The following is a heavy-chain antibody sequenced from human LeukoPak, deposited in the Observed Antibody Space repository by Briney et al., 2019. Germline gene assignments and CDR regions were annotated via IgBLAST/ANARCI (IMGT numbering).Heavy chain of an antibody. J-gene: IGHJ4*02. CDR3: ASSPAYSSSWYAIDN. CDR1: GFTFSNYD. Sequence: PGGSLRLSCAASGFTFSNYDMHWVRQAAGRGLEWVSGICTAGDTYYPASVKGRFTISRENAKNSLYLQMNSLSAGDTAVYYCASSPAYSSSWYAIDNWGQGTLVTVSS. V-gene: IGHV3-13*01. CDR2: ICTAGDT. D-gene: IGHD6-13*01.